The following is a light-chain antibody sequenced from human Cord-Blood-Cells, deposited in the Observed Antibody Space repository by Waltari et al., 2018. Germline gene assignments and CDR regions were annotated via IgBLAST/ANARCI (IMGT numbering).Light chain of an antibody. CDR2: GKN. CDR1: SLRSYY. V-gene: IGLV3-19*01. J-gene: IGLJ3*02. Sequence: SSELTQDPAVSVALGQTVRITSQGDSLRSYYASWYQQKPGQAPVLVIYGKNNRPSGIPDRFSASSSGNTASLTITGAQAEDEADYYCNSRDSSGNHLVFGGGTKLTVL. CDR3: NSRDSSGNHLV.